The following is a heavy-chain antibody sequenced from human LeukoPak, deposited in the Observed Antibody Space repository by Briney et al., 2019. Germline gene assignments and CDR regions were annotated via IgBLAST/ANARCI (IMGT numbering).Heavy chain of an antibody. CDR3: ARERIHLERRGAFDI. D-gene: IGHD1-1*01. J-gene: IGHJ3*02. CDR1: GGSISGGGYY. Sequence: SETLSLTCNVSGGSISGGGYYWGWVRQTPGKGLEWIGSIHYGGTTYYNPSLRSRVAISVDTSTNQISLNLRSVSAADTALFYCARERIHLERRGAFDIRGHGTTVTVSS. V-gene: IGHV4-39*07. CDR2: IHYGGTT.